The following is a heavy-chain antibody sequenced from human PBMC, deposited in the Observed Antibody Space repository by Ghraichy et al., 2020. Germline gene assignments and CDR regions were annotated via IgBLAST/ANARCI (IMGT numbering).Heavy chain of an antibody. D-gene: IGHD1-26*01. CDR1: GFTFSSYA. V-gene: IGHV3-23*01. J-gene: IGHJ4*02. Sequence: GGSLRLSCAASGFTFSSYAMSWVRQAPGKGLEWVSAISGSGGSTYYADSVKGRFTISRDNSKNTLYLQMNSLRAEDTAVYYCAKHRGRPGMVNYYFDYWGQGTLVTVSS. CDR3: AKHRGRPGMVNYYFDY. CDR2: ISGSGGST.